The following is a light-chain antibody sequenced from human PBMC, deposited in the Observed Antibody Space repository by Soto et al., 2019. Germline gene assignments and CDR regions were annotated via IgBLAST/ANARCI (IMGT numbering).Light chain of an antibody. J-gene: IGLJ1*01. V-gene: IGLV2-14*01. CDR2: DVS. CDR3: SSYTRSSPV. CDR1: SSDVDYYKY. Sequence: QPVLSQPASVSGSPGQSITISCIGTSSDVDYYKYVSWYQHHPGKAPKLLIYDVSLRPSGVSNRFSGSKSGNTASLTISGLQTDDEAVYYCSSYTRSSPVFGTGTKLTVL.